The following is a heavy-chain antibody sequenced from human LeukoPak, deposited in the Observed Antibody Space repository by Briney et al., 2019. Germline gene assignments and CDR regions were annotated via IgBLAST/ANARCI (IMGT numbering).Heavy chain of an antibody. V-gene: IGHV3-7*01. CDR3: ARTTNLGNYFEY. CDR2: IKQDGSEK. J-gene: IGHJ4*02. D-gene: IGHD2-8*01. CDR1: GFTFSSYW. Sequence: GGSLRLSCVVSGFTFSSYWMSWVRQAPEKGLEWVANIKQDGSEKYYVDSVKGRFTISRDNAKNSMYLQMSSLRAEDTAVYYCARTTNLGNYFEYWGQGTLVTVSS.